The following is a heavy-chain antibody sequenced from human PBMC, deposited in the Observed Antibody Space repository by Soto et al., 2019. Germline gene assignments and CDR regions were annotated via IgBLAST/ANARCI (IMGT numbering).Heavy chain of an antibody. Sequence: ASVKVSCKASGYTFTSYAMHWVRQAPGQRLEWMGWINAGNGNTKYSQKFQGRVTITRDTSASTAYMELSSLRSEDTAVYYCARVGAYYYGSSGYYQNWFDPWGQGTLVTVSS. CDR2: INAGNGNT. V-gene: IGHV1-3*01. CDR1: GYTFTSYA. CDR3: ARVGAYYYGSSGYYQNWFDP. D-gene: IGHD3-22*01. J-gene: IGHJ5*02.